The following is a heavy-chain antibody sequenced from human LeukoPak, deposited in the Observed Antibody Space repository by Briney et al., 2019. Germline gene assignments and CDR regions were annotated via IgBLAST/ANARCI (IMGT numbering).Heavy chain of an antibody. CDR1: VFTFSSYE. D-gene: IGHD3-10*01. CDR2: ISSSGSTI. Sequence: GGSLRLSCAASVFTFSSYETNCVPQAPGKGLEWVSYISSSGSTIYYADSVKGRFTISRDNAKNSLYLQMNSLRAEDTAVYYCARDQRGPFDYWGQGTLVTVSS. J-gene: IGHJ4*02. V-gene: IGHV3-48*03. CDR3: ARDQRGPFDY.